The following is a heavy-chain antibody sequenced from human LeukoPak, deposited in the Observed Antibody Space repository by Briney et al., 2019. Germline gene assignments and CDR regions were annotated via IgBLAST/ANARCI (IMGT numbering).Heavy chain of an antibody. V-gene: IGHV1-3*01. D-gene: IGHD4-17*01. CDR2: INAGNGNT. J-gene: IGHJ4*02. CDR3: AREGRYGDYSSY. CDR1: GYTFTGYY. Sequence: GASVKVSCKASGYTFTGYYMHWVRQAPGQGLEWMGWINAGNGNTKYSQKFQGRVTITRDTSASTAYMELSSLRSEDTAVHYCAREGRYGDYSSYWGQGTLVTVSS.